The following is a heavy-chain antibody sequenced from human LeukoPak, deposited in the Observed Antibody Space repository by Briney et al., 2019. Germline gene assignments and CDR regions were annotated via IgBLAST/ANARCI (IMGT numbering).Heavy chain of an antibody. Sequence: GGSLRLSCAASGFTFSDHYLDWVRQAPGKGLEWVGRSKNKANSYTTEYAASVKDRFAISRDDSKNTLYLQMTSLKIDDTAVYYCTTRLSTSGYPSTAYWGQGTLVTVSS. D-gene: IGHD5/OR15-5a*01. V-gene: IGHV3-72*01. CDR1: GFTFSDHY. CDR2: SKNKANSYTT. J-gene: IGHJ4*02. CDR3: TTRLSTSGYPSTAY.